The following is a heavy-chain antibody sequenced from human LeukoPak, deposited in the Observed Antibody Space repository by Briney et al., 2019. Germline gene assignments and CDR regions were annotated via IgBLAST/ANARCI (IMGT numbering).Heavy chain of an antibody. Sequence: SETLSLTCAVYGGSFSGYYWSWIRQPPGKGLEWIGEINHSGSTNYNPSLMSRVTISVDTSKNQFSLKLSSVTAADTAVYYCARASLTHYYDSSGYSDAFDIWGQGTMVTVSS. CDR3: ARASLTHYYDSSGYSDAFDI. CDR1: GGSFSGYY. J-gene: IGHJ3*02. V-gene: IGHV4-34*01. D-gene: IGHD3-22*01. CDR2: INHSGST.